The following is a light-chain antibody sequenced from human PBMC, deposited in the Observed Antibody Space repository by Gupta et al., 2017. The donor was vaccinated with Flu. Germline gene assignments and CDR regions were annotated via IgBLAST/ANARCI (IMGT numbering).Light chain of an antibody. CDR2: GAS. J-gene: IGKJ1*01. Sequence: EIVMTQSPATLSVSPGERATLSCRASQSVSSNVAWFQQKPGQAPRLLIYGASTRATGVPARFSGSGSGTEFTLTISSLQSEDFAVYSCQHYDDWPRTFGQGTKVEI. CDR1: QSVSSN. CDR3: QHYDDWPRT. V-gene: IGKV3-15*01.